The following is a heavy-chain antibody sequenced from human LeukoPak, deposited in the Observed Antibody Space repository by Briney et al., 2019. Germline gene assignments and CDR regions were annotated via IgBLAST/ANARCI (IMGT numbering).Heavy chain of an antibody. CDR1: GYTFIGYY. CDR3: ARGVAGSYYYYYMDV. J-gene: IGHJ6*03. V-gene: IGHV1-2*02. CDR2: INPNSGGT. Sequence: ASVKVSCKASGYTFIGYYMHWVQQAPGQGLEWMGWINPNSGGTNYAQKFQGRVTMTRDTSISTAYMELSRLRSDDTAVYYCARGVAGSYYYYYMDVWGKGTTVTISS. D-gene: IGHD6-19*01.